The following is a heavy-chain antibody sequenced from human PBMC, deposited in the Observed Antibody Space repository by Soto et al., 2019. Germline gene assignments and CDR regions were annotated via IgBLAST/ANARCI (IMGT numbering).Heavy chain of an antibody. CDR2: ISGSGGST. CDR1: GFTFSSYA. D-gene: IGHD6-13*01. V-gene: IGHV3-23*01. CDR3: AKGGGGGSSSWYWFDP. Sequence: GGSLRLSCAASGFTFSSYAMSWVRQAPGKGLEWVSAISGSGGSTYYADSVKGRFTISRDNSKNTLYLQMNSLRAEDTAVYYCAKGGGGGSSSWYWFDPWGQGTLVTVSS. J-gene: IGHJ5*02.